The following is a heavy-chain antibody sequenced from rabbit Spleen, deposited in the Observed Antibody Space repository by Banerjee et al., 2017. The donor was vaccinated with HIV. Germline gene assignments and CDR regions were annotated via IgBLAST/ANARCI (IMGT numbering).Heavy chain of an antibody. CDR3: VRDQAGVIGWNFGW. D-gene: IGHD4-1*01. V-gene: IGHV1S7*01. J-gene: IGHJ4*01. CDR1: GFDFSRYY. Sequence: QLVESGGGLVQPGGSLKLSCKASGFDFSRYYISWVRQAPGKGLEWIGDIDPIFGIAVYATWVNGRFTVSSHNAQTTLYLQLSSLTAADTATYFCVRDQAGVIGWNFGWWGQGTLVTVS. CDR2: IDPIFGIA.